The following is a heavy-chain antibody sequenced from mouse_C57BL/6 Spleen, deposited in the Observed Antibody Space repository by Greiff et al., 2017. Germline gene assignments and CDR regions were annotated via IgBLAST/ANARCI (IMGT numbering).Heavy chain of an antibody. CDR2: ISGGGGNT. V-gene: IGHV5-9*01. CDR3: ARPYYDYWYFDV. CDR1: GFTFSSYT. J-gene: IGHJ1*03. D-gene: IGHD2-4*01. Sequence: EVQLQESGGGLVKPGGSLKLSCAASGFTFSSYTMSWVRQTPEKRLEWVATISGGGGNTYYPDSVKGRFTISRDNAKNTLYLQMSSLRSEDTALYYCARPYYDYWYFDVWGTGTTVTVSS.